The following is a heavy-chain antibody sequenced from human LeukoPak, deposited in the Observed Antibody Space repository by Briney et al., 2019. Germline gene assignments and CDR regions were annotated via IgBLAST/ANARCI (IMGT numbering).Heavy chain of an antibody. CDR2: INPNSGGT. CDR3: ARASGYNYNFDY. D-gene: IGHD5-24*01. V-gene: IGHV1-2*02. CDR1: GYTFTGYN. Sequence: ASVKVSCKASGYTFTGYNMHWVRQAPGQGLEWMGWINPNSGGTNYAQKFQGRVTMTRDTSISTAYMELSRLISDDTAVYYCARASGYNYNFDYWGQGTLVTVSS. J-gene: IGHJ4*02.